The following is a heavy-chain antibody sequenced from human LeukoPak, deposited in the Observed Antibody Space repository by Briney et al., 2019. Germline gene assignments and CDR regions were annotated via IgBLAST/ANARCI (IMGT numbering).Heavy chain of an antibody. J-gene: IGHJ5*02. CDR2: IDPSGGST. CDR1: GYTFTSYG. CDR3: ARGDGDSDSNGVLMGWFDP. V-gene: IGHV1-46*01. Sequence: GASVKVSCTASGYTFTSYGISWVRQAPGQGLEWMGVIDPSGGSTSYAQRFQDRVTMTSDTSTSTVYMELSSLRSEDTAVYYCARGDGDSDSNGVLMGWFDPWGQGTLVTVSS. D-gene: IGHD3-22*01.